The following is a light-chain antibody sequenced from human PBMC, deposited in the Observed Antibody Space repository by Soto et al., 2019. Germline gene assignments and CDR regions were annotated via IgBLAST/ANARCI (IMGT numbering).Light chain of an antibody. CDR1: SNDIGAYNY. V-gene: IGLV2-14*03. J-gene: IGLJ7*01. Sequence: QSALTQPASVSGSPGQSITISCTGTSNDIGAYNYVSWYQQHPGKAPKLLIYDVTNRPSGISDRFSGSKSGRTASLTISGLQPEDEADYYCSSYTSIIAVVFGGGTQLTV. CDR2: DVT. CDR3: SSYTSIIAVV.